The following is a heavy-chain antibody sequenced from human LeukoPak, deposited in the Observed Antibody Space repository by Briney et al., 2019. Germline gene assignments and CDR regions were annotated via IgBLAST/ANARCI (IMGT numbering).Heavy chain of an antibody. CDR2: IYSGGST. CDR3: ASTDPRGHYYDSSGYSDAFDI. CDR1: GFTFSSYS. V-gene: IGHV3-66*01. Sequence: GGSLRLSCAASGFTFSSYSMGWVRQAPGKGLEWVSVIYSGGSTYYADSVKGRFTISRDNSKNTLYLQMNSLRAEDTAVYYCASTDPRGHYYDSSGYSDAFDIWGQGTMVTVSS. J-gene: IGHJ3*02. D-gene: IGHD3-22*01.